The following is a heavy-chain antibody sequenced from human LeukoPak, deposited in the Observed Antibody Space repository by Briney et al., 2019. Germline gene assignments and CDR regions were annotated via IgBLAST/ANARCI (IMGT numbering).Heavy chain of an antibody. CDR3: AREGFFGVVIPYYYYGMDV. V-gene: IGHV3-21*01. Sequence: GGSLRLSCAASGFTVSSNYMSWVRQAPGKGLEWVSSISSGSSYIYYADSVKGRFTISRDNAKNSLYLQMNSLRAEDTAVYYCAREGFFGVVIPYYYYGMDVWGQGTTVTVSS. J-gene: IGHJ6*02. D-gene: IGHD3-3*01. CDR1: GFTVSSNY. CDR2: ISSGSSYI.